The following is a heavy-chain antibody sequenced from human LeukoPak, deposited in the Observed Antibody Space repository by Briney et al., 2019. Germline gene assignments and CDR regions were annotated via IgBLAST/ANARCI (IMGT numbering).Heavy chain of an antibody. V-gene: IGHV4-39*01. Sequence: SETLSLTCTVSGGSLNISSYYWGWIRQPPGEGLEWIGSIYYSGRTYYNPSLKIRVTIFVDTSKNQFSLKLNSVTAADTAVYYCARSQATAMVSDYWGQGTLVTVSS. CDR3: ARSQATAMVSDY. J-gene: IGHJ4*02. CDR1: GGSLNISSYY. CDR2: IYYSGRT. D-gene: IGHD2-2*01.